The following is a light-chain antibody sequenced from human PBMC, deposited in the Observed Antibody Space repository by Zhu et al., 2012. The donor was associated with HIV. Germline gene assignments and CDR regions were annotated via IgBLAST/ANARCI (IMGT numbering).Light chain of an antibody. CDR3: QQYGSSPHT. CDR1: QSVSSD. J-gene: IGKJ4*01. CDR2: GAS. V-gene: IGKV3-20*01. Sequence: EIVMTQSPATLSVSPGERATLSCRASQSVSSDVAWYQHKRGQAPRLLIYGASSRATGIPDRFSGSGSGTDFTLTISRLEPEDFAVYYCQQYGSSPHTFGGGTKVEIK.